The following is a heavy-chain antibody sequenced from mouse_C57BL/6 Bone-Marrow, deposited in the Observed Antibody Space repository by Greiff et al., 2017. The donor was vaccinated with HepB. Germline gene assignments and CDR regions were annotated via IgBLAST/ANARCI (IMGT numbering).Heavy chain of an antibody. CDR1: GYSFTDYN. Sequence: VQLKESGPELVKPGASVKISCKASGYSFTDYNMNWVKQSNGKSLEWIGVINPNYGTTSYNQKFKGKATLTVDQSSSTAYMQLNSLTSEDSAVYYCVKPYDPHYFDYWGQGTTLTVSS. J-gene: IGHJ2*01. CDR3: VKPYDPHYFDY. CDR2: INPNYGTT. V-gene: IGHV1-39*01. D-gene: IGHD2-3*01.